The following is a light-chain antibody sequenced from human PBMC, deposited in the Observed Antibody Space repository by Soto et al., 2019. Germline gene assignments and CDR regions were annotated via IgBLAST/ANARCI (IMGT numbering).Light chain of an antibody. CDR2: GAS. Sequence: EIVMTQSPATLSVSPGERATLSCRASQSVTSNIYLAWYQQKPGQAPRLLIYGASSRATGIPNRFSGSGSGTDFTLTISRLEPEDFAVYYCQQYGNSPKTFGQGTKVDIK. CDR1: QSVTSNIY. V-gene: IGKV3-20*01. J-gene: IGKJ1*01. CDR3: QQYGNSPKT.